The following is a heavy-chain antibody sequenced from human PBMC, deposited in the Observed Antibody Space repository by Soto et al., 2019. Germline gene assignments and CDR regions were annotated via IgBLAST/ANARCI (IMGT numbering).Heavy chain of an antibody. CDR1: GGTFSSYA. D-gene: IGHD1-1*01. Sequence: GASVKVSCKDSGGTFSSYAISWVRQAPGQGLEWMGGIIPIFGTANYAQKFQGRVTITADESTSTAYMELSSMRSEDTAVYYCARARGTGTPYYYYYYGMDVWGQGTTVTVSS. CDR2: IIPIFGTA. CDR3: ARARGTGTPYYYYYYGMDV. V-gene: IGHV1-69*13. J-gene: IGHJ6*02.